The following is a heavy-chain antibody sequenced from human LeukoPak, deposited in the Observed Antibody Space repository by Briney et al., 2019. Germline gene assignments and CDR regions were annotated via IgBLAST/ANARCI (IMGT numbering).Heavy chain of an antibody. J-gene: IGHJ5*02. CDR2: IYHTGSS. V-gene: IGHV4-30-2*01. CDR1: GGSVSTGGYY. D-gene: IGHD1-26*01. Sequence: SQTLSLTCTVSGGSVSTGGYYWTWLRQPPGKGLEWIGNIYHTGSSYYNPSLKSRVTISVDRSKNQFSLELTSVTAADTAVYYCARGLKWELPGPWGQGTLVTVSS. CDR3: ARGLKWELPGP.